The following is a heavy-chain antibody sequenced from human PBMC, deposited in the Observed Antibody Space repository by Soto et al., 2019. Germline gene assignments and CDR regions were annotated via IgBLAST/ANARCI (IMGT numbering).Heavy chain of an antibody. Sequence: QVQLVQSGAEVKKPGSSVKVSCKASGGTFSSNAISWVRQAPGQGLEWMGGIIPIYASPNYAQNFQGRVTVTEDKATSTAYLELSRLKFADSAIYYCAVAVTGSRSPLAHWGQGTLVIVSS. D-gene: IGHD6-19*01. CDR3: AVAVTGSRSPLAH. J-gene: IGHJ4*02. CDR1: GGTFSSNA. V-gene: IGHV1-69*06. CDR2: IIPIYASP.